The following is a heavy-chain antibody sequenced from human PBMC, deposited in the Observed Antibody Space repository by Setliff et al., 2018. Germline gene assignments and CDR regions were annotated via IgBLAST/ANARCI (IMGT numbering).Heavy chain of an antibody. D-gene: IGHD1-1*01. Sequence: PSETLSLTCAVYGGSFSGYYWSWIRQPPGKGLEWIGEINHSGSTNYNPSLKSRVTISVDPSKNQFSLNLSSVTAADTAVYYCAKGGGRYHSDSWGQGILVTVSS. CDR2: INHSGST. CDR3: AKGGGRYHSDS. V-gene: IGHV4-34*01. J-gene: IGHJ4*02. CDR1: GGSFSGYY.